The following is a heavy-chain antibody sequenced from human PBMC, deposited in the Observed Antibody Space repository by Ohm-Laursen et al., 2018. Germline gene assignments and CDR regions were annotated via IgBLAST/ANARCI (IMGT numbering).Heavy chain of an antibody. CDR1: GFSFINHA. D-gene: IGHD6-19*01. Sequence: SLRLSCAASGFSFINHAMHWVRQAPGKGLEWVSGISWNSGSIGYADSVKGRFTISRDNAKNSLYLQMNSLRAEDTALYYCAKADSIAVAGNVPTLFDPWGQGTLATVSS. CDR2: ISWNSGSI. J-gene: IGHJ5*02. V-gene: IGHV3-9*01. CDR3: AKADSIAVAGNVPTLFDP.